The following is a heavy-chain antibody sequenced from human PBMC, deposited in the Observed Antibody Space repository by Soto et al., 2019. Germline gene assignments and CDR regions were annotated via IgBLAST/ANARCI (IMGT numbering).Heavy chain of an antibody. CDR1: GGSISSYY. J-gene: IGHJ4*02. CDR3: ARIFGGNYYGSGSYWEFDY. CDR2: IYYSGST. V-gene: IGHV4-59*08. Sequence: SETLSLTCTVSGGSISSYYWSWIRQPPGKGLEWIGYIYYSGSTNYNPSLKSRVTISVDTSKNQFSLKLSSVTAADTAVYYCARIFGGNYYGSGSYWEFDYWGQGTLVTVSS. D-gene: IGHD3-10*01.